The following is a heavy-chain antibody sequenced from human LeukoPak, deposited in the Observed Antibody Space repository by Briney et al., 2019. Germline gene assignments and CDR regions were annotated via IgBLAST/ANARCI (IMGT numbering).Heavy chain of an antibody. CDR1: GFTFSSYW. V-gene: IGHV3-7*01. CDR2: IKQDGSEK. D-gene: IGHD5-12*01. J-gene: IGHJ5*02. Sequence: GGSLRLSCAASGFTFSSYWVSWVRQAPGKGLEWVANIKQDGSEKYYVDSVKGRFTISRDNAKNSLYLQMNSLRAEDTAVYYCARDWATSGYDSYNWFDPWGQGTLVTVSS. CDR3: ARDWATSGYDSYNWFDP.